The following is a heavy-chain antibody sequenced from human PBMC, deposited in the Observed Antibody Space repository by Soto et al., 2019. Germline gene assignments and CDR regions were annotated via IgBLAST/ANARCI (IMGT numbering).Heavy chain of an antibody. CDR3: AKGSSWYDGYFDY. Sequence: GGSLRLSCAASGFTFSSYGMHWVRQAPGKGLEWVAVISYDGSNKYYADSVKGRFTISRDNSKNTLYLQMNSLRAEDTAVYYCAKGSSWYDGYFDYWGQGTLVTVSS. D-gene: IGHD6-13*01. CDR1: GFTFSSYG. V-gene: IGHV3-30*18. J-gene: IGHJ4*02. CDR2: ISYDGSNK.